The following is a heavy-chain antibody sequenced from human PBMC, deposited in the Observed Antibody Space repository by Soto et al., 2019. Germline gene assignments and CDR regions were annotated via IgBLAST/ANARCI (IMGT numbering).Heavy chain of an antibody. CDR2: ISSSSSYI. J-gene: IGHJ4*02. CDR3: ARDRPNSSGWWGAFDY. D-gene: IGHD6-19*01. CDR1: GFTFSSYS. V-gene: IGHV3-21*01. Sequence: GGSLRLSCAASGFTFSSYSMNWVRQAPGKGLEWVSSISSSSSYIYYADSVKGRFTISRDNAKNSLYLQMNSLRAEDTAVYYCARDRPNSSGWWGAFDYWGQGTLVTVSS.